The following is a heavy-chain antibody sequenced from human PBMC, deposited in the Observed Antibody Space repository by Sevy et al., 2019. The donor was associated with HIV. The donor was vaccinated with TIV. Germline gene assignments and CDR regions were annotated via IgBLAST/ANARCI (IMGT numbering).Heavy chain of an antibody. CDR3: ARENTMIEEPGWFDP. CDR2: ISRSGSTI. CDR1: GFTFSDYY. D-gene: IGHD3-22*01. Sequence: GGSLRLSCAASGFTFSDYYMSWIRQAPGKGLEWVSYISRSGSTINYADSVKGRFTISRDNAKNSLYLQINSLRAEDSAVYYCARENTMIEEPGWFDPWGQGTQVTVSS. V-gene: IGHV3-11*01. J-gene: IGHJ5*02.